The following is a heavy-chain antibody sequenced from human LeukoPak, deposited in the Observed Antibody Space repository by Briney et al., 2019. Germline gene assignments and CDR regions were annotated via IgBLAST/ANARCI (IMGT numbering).Heavy chain of an antibody. V-gene: IGHV3-30-3*01. CDR1: GFTFSSYA. CDR2: ISYDGSNK. Sequence: GGSLRLSCAASGFTFSSYAMHWVRQAPGKGLEWVAVISYDGSNKYYADSVKGRFTISRDNSENTLYLQMNSLRAEDTAVYYCARDPRASAAGLYGGFDIWGQGTMVTVSS. J-gene: IGHJ3*02. D-gene: IGHD6-13*01. CDR3: ARDPRASAAGLYGGFDI.